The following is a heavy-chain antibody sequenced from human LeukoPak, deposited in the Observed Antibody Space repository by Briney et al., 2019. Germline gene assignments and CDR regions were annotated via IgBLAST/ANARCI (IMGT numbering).Heavy chain of an antibody. CDR1: GYSISSGYY. CDR2: IYHSGST. Sequence: SETLSLTCAVSGYSISSGYYWGWIRQPPGKGLEWIGSIYHSGSTYYNPSLKSRVTISVDTSKNQFSLKLSSVTAADTAVYYCARSIAVAVHFDYWGQGTLVTVSS. V-gene: IGHV4-38-2*01. CDR3: ARSIAVAVHFDY. D-gene: IGHD6-19*01. J-gene: IGHJ4*02.